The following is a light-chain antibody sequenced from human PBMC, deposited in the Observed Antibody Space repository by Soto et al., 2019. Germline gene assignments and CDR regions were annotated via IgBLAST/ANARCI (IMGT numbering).Light chain of an antibody. Sequence: DIQMTQSPSSLSASVGDRVTITCRASRSISNYLNWYQQKSGKVPRLLIYAASSLQPGVPSRFSGTGTGTAFTLTITSPQPEDSATYYCQQSYSVPRFGQGTRVDLK. CDR2: AAS. V-gene: IGKV1-39*01. CDR1: RSISNY. CDR3: QQSYSVPR. J-gene: IGKJ1*01.